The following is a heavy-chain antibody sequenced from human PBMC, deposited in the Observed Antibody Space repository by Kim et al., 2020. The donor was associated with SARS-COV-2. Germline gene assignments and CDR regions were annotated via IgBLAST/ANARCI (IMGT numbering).Heavy chain of an antibody. CDR1: GFSFSDYY. J-gene: IGHJ4*02. CDR3: ARGLLGEPVGFDF. CDR2: IHSDGHNT. V-gene: IGHV3-74*01. Sequence: GGSLRLSCAASGFSFSDYYMHWVRHAPGKGLAWVSRIHSDGHNTDYADSVKGRFTISRDDAKNTLYLQMNSLRAEDTALYYCARGLLGEPVGFDFWGQGTVVTVSS. D-gene: IGHD1-26*01.